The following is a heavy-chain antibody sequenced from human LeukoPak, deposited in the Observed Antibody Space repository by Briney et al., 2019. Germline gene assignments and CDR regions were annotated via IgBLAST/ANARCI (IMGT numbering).Heavy chain of an antibody. CDR3: ARSGEQWPPYFDY. V-gene: IGHV3-21*01. D-gene: IGHD6-19*01. Sequence: GGSLRLSCAASGFTFSSYSMNWVRQAPGKGLEWVSSISGSSSYIYYADSVKGRFTISRDNAKNSLYLQMNSLRAEDTAVYYCARSGEQWPPYFDYWGQGTLVTVSS. CDR1: GFTFSSYS. J-gene: IGHJ4*02. CDR2: ISGSSSYI.